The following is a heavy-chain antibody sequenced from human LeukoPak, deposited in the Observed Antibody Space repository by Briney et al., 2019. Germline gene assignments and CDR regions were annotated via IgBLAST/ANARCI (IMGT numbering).Heavy chain of an antibody. CDR1: GGSISSHY. J-gene: IGHJ4*02. CDR3: ARGAEYYDYVWGSYRSQTYFDY. CDR2: IYYSGST. Sequence: SEALSLTCTVSGGSISSHYWSWIRQPPGKGLEWIGYIYYSGSTNYNPSLKSRVTISVDASKNQFSLKPSSVTAADTAVYYCARGAEYYDYVWGSYRSQTYFDYWGQGTLVTVSS. V-gene: IGHV4-59*11. D-gene: IGHD3-16*02.